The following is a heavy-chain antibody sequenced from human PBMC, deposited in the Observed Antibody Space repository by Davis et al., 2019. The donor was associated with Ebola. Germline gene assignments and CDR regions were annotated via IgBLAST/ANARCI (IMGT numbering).Heavy chain of an antibody. CDR3: ARDSSHVPGWVPLDY. V-gene: IGHV4-38-2*02. CDR1: GGSISSGYY. Sequence: PSETLSLTCTVSGGSISSGYYWGWIRQPPGKGLEWIGNIYHSGNTYYTPSLKSRVTISVDTSKNQFSLKLSSVTAADTAVYYCARDSSHVPGWVPLDYWGQGTLVTVSS. J-gene: IGHJ4*02. CDR2: IYHSGNT. D-gene: IGHD1-1*01.